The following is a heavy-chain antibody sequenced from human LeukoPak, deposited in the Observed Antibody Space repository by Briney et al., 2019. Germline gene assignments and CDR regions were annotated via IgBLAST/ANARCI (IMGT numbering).Heavy chain of an antibody. Sequence: QPGGSLRLSCAASGFTFSSYGMHWVSQAPGKGLEWVAVISYDGSNKYYADSVKGRFTISRDNSKNTLYLQMNSLRAEDTAVYYCAKGSSFDYWGQGTLVTVSS. V-gene: IGHV3-30*18. CDR3: AKGSSFDY. J-gene: IGHJ4*02. CDR2: ISYDGSNK. CDR1: GFTFSSYG. D-gene: IGHD3-10*01.